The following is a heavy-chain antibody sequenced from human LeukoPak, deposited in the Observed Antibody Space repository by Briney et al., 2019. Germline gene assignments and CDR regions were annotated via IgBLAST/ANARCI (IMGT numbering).Heavy chain of an antibody. Sequence: GESLKISCYGSGYGFPSYWIGWVRQMPGKGLEWMGIIYPADSYARYSPSSQGHVTLSADKSISTAYLQWSSLRASDTAMYYCARSSGSGWSFFDYWGQGTLVTVSS. V-gene: IGHV5-51*01. D-gene: IGHD6-19*01. CDR2: IYPADSYA. CDR3: ARSSGSGWSFFDY. CDR1: GYGFPSYW. J-gene: IGHJ4*02.